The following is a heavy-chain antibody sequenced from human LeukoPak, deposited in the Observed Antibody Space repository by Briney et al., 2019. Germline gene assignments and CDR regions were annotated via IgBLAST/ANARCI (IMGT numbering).Heavy chain of an antibody. CDR3: ARDGEFWYFDY. CDR1: GFTFSSYG. J-gene: IGHJ4*02. Sequence: GRSLRLSCAASGFTFSSYGMHWVRQAPGKGLEWVAVIWYDGSNKYYADSVKGRFTISRDNSKNTLYLQMNSLRAEDTAVYYCARDGEFWYFDYWGQGTLVTVSS. D-gene: IGHD3-10*01. CDR2: IWYDGSNK. V-gene: IGHV3-33*01.